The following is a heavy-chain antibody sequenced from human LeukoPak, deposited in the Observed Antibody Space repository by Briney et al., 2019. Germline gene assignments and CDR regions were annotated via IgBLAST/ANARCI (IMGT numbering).Heavy chain of an antibody. CDR1: GYTFTSYY. V-gene: IGHV1-46*01. CDR2: INPSGGST. CDR3: ARGGYYYDSSGYYPFDY. Sequence: ASVKVSCKASGYTFTSYYMHWVRQAPGQGLEWMGLINPSGGSTSYAQKFQGRVTMTRDTSTSTVYMELSSLRSEDTAVYYCARGGYYYDSSGYYPFDYWGQGTLVTVSS. J-gene: IGHJ4*02. D-gene: IGHD3-22*01.